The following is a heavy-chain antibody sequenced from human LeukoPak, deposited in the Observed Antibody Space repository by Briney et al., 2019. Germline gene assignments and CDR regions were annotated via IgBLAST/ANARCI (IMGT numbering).Heavy chain of an antibody. J-gene: IGHJ5*02. CDR1: GGSISSSSYY. D-gene: IGHD3-3*01. CDR2: IYYSGST. V-gene: IGHV4-39*07. CDR3: ARDASHYDFWSGPSNYNWFDP. Sequence: KASETLSLTCTVSGGSISSSSYYWGRIRQPPGKGLEWIGSIYYSGSTYYNPSLKSRVTISVDTSKNQFSLKLSSVTAADTAVYYCARDASHYDFWSGPSNYNWFDPWGQGTLVTVSS.